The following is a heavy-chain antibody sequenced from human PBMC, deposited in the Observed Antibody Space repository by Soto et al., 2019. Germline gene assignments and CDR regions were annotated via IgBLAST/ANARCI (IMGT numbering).Heavy chain of an antibody. D-gene: IGHD3-16*01. CDR3: ARDNDYAPLLWLEY. Sequence: GGSLRLSCVASGFTFSSYAMHWVRQAPGKGLEWVAVISYDGSNKYYADSVKGRFTISRDNSKNTLYLQMNSLRAEDTAVYYCARDNDYAPLLWLEYWGQGTLVTVSS. CDR1: GFTFSSYA. CDR2: ISYDGSNK. V-gene: IGHV3-30-3*01. J-gene: IGHJ4*02.